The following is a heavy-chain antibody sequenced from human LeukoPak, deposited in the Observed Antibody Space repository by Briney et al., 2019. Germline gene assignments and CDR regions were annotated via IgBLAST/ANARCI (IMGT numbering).Heavy chain of an antibody. Sequence: GGSLRLSCAASGFTFSSYWMSWVRQAPGKGLEWVANIKQDGSEKYYVESVKGRFTISRDNAKNSLYLQMNSLRAEDTAVYYCARDAYSSSWYDAFDIWGQGTMVTVSS. D-gene: IGHD6-13*01. J-gene: IGHJ3*02. V-gene: IGHV3-7*01. CDR3: ARDAYSSSWYDAFDI. CDR1: GFTFSSYW. CDR2: IKQDGSEK.